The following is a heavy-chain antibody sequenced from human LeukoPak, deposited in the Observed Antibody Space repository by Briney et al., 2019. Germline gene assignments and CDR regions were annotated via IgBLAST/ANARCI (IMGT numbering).Heavy chain of an antibody. CDR3: ASGPLHYYYYYYMDV. Sequence: ASVKVSCTASGYTFTSYDINWVRQATGQGLEWMGWMNPNRGNTGYAQKFQGRVTMTRNTSISTAYMELSSLRSEDTAVYYCASGPLHYYYYYYMDVWGKGTTVTVSS. CDR1: GYTFTSYD. CDR2: MNPNRGNT. J-gene: IGHJ6*03. V-gene: IGHV1-8*01.